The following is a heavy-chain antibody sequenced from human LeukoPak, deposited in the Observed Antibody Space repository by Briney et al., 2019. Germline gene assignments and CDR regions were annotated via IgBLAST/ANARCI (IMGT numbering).Heavy chain of an antibody. CDR2: IHPGGYDKDK. Sequence: GGSLRLSCAASGFTFSSYWMSWVRQAPGKGLEWVANIHPGGYDKDKYYVDSVKGRFTISRDNSKNTLYLQMNSLRVEDTAVYYCAKDRSYYYDSSGFDSYDYWGQGTLVTVSS. V-gene: IGHV3-7*01. D-gene: IGHD3-22*01. CDR3: AKDRSYYYDSSGFDSYDY. J-gene: IGHJ4*02. CDR1: GFTFSSYW.